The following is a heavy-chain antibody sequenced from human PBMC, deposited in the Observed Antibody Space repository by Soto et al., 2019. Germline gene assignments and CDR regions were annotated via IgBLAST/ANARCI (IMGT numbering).Heavy chain of an antibody. CDR3: ASSLLTPFDY. Sequence: GGSLRLSCAASGFTFNTYWMHWVRQAPGKGLVWVSRSNSDGSSTFYADSVKGRFTISRDNAKNTLYLQMNSLRAEDTAVYYCASSLLTPFDYWGQGTLVTVSS. V-gene: IGHV3-74*01. CDR1: GFTFNTYW. D-gene: IGHD7-27*01. CDR2: SNSDGSST. J-gene: IGHJ4*02.